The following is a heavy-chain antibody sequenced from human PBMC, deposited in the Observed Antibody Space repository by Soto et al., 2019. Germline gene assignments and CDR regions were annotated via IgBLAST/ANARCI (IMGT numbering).Heavy chain of an antibody. CDR2: INPSGGST. J-gene: IGHJ3*02. D-gene: IGHD3-10*01. CDR1: GYTFTSYY. Sequence: ASVKVSCKASGYTFTSYYMHWVRQAPGQGLEWMGIINPSGGSTSYAQKFQGRVTMTRDTSTSTVYMELSSLRSEDTAVYYCASSYGSGSYLDAFDIWXQGTVVTVSS. V-gene: IGHV1-46*03. CDR3: ASSYGSGSYLDAFDI.